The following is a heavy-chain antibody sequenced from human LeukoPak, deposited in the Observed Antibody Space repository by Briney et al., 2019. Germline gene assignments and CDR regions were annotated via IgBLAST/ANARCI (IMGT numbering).Heavy chain of an antibody. Sequence: ASVKVSCKASGYTFTSYSINWGRQAPGQGLEWMGWISAYNGNTKYAQKVQGRVTMTTGTSTSTAYMELRSLRSDDTAVYYCARGLGGSGSYFLTFDYWGQGTLVTVSS. V-gene: IGHV1-18*01. CDR2: ISAYNGNT. CDR1: GYTFTSYS. D-gene: IGHD1-26*01. CDR3: ARGLGGSGSYFLTFDY. J-gene: IGHJ4*02.